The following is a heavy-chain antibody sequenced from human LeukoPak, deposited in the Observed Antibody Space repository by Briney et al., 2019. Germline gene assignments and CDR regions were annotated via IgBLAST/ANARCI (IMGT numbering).Heavy chain of an antibody. CDR2: IHYSGST. J-gene: IGHJ6*02. CDR3: ASRSNYDLDA. D-gene: IGHD3-3*01. Sequence: ASQTLSLTCTVSGGSISSSEYFWSWLRQPPGKGLEWIGYIHYSGSTYYNPSLKSRVIISIDTSKNQFSLQLNSVTAADTAVYYCASRSNYDLDAWGQGTTVTVSS. CDR1: GGSISSSEYF. V-gene: IGHV4-30-4*01.